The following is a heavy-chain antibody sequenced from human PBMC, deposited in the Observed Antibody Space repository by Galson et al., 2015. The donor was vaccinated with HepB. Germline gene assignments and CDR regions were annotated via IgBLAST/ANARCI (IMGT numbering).Heavy chain of an antibody. J-gene: IGHJ4*02. D-gene: IGHD6-6*01. V-gene: IGHV1-8*01. CDR2: MNPNSGDT. CDR3: ARGLGSSSSLHNY. CDR1: GYTFTSYD. Sequence: SVKVSCKASGYTFTSYDINWVRQATGQGLEWMGWMNPNSGDTDYAQKFQGRVIMTRNTSIGAAYMELSSLRSEDTAVYYCARGLGSSSSLHNYWGQGTLVTVSS.